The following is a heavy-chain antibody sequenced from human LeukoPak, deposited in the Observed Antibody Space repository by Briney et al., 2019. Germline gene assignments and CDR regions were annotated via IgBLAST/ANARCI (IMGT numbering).Heavy chain of an antibody. D-gene: IGHD3-22*01. Sequence: SETLSLTCTVSGGSISSGGYYWSWIRQPPGKGLEWIGEINHSGSTNYNPSLKSRVTISVDTSKNHFSLKLSSVTAADTAVYYCASLLSYYYDSSGQANAFDIWGQGTMVTVSS. CDR2: INHSGST. J-gene: IGHJ3*02. CDR3: ASLLSYYYDSSGQANAFDI. V-gene: IGHV4-39*02. CDR1: GGSISSGGYY.